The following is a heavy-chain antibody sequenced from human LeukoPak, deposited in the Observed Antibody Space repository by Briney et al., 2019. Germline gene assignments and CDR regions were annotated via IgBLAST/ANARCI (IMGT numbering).Heavy chain of an antibody. V-gene: IGHV4-4*09. CDR1: GGSISSYY. Sequence: SETLSLTCTVSGGSISSYYWSWIRQPPGKGLEWIGYIHSSGSTDYSPSLKGRVTISVDTSKNQFSLKLSSVTAADTAVYYCARRKGDSGYYSHWGQGTLVTVSS. J-gene: IGHJ4*02. D-gene: IGHD3-22*01. CDR2: IHSSGST. CDR3: ARRKGDSGYYSH.